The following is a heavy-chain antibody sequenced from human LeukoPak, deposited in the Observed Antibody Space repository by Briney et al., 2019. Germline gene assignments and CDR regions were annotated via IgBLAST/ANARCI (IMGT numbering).Heavy chain of an antibody. D-gene: IGHD4-17*01. V-gene: IGHV1-2*02. J-gene: IGHJ4*02. CDR3: AREMNYDDYRTSDY. CDR2: IDSNSGGT. CDR1: GYTFTGYS. Sequence: ASVTVSCKSSGYTFTGYSMHWVRQAPGQGFEWMGRIDSNSGGTNYAQNFQGRVTMTRDTSISTVYMELISLRSDDTAVYYCAREMNYDDYRTSDYWGQGTLVTVSS.